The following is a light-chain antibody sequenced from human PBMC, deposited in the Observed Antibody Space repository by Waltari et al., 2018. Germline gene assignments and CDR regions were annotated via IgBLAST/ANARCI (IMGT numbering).Light chain of an antibody. V-gene: IGLV2-14*03. CDR2: RVS. Sequence: QSALTQPASVSGSPGQTITISCTGTRSDIGSYSYAACYQQPPGKAPKLIIYRVSSRPSGVSNRFSGSKSGNTASLSISGLQAGDEADYYCSSCTTSTTLVVFGGGTKVTVL. J-gene: IGLJ2*01. CDR3: SSCTTSTTLVV. CDR1: RSDIGSYSY.